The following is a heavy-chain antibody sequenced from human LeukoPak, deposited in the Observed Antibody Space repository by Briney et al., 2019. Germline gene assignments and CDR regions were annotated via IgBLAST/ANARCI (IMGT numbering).Heavy chain of an antibody. J-gene: IGHJ5*02. D-gene: IGHD2-21*02. CDR2: INHSGST. V-gene: IGHV4-34*01. CDR1: GGSFSGYY. Sequence: WGTLSLTCAAYGGSFSGYYWSWIRQPPGKGLEWIGEINHSGSTNYNPSLKSRVTISVDTSKNQFSLKLSSVTAADTAVYSCAREGSLVVVLTAHIRGGWFDPWGQGTLVTVSS. CDR3: AREGSLVVVLTAHIRGGWFDP.